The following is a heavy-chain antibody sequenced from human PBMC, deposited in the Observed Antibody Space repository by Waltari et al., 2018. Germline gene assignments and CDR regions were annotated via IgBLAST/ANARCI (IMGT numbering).Heavy chain of an antibody. J-gene: IGHJ5*02. CDR1: GGSISSGSYY. CDR2: IYTSGST. D-gene: IGHD2-15*01. V-gene: IGHV4-61*02. CDR3: ARDQVVVAATGGLGWFDP. Sequence: QVQLQESGPGLVKPSQTLSLTCTVSGGSISSGSYYWSWIRQPAGKGLEWIGRIYTSGSTTDNPSLKSRVTISVDTSKNQFSLKLSSVTAADTAVYYCARDQVVVAATGGLGWFDPWGQGTLVTVSS.